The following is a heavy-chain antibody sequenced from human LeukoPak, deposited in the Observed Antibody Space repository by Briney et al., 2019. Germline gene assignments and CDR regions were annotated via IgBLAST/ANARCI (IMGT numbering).Heavy chain of an antibody. D-gene: IGHD1-26*01. CDR2: IYTSRST. V-gene: IGHV4-4*07. Sequence: PSETLSLTCTVSGGSISSYYWSWIRQPAGKGLEWIGRIYTSRSTYYNPSLKSRVTMSVDTSKNQFSLKLSSVTAADTAVYYCARVTATIPYHYMDVWGKGTTVTVSS. J-gene: IGHJ6*03. CDR1: GGSISSYY. CDR3: ARVTATIPYHYMDV.